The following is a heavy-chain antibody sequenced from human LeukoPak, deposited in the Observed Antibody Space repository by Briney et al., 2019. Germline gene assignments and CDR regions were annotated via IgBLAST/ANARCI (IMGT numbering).Heavy chain of an antibody. CDR3: ARLSNYGGHSGDGY. Sequence: PSETLSLTCTVSGGSISGTTYYWDWIRQPPGKGLEGMGAIYYSGTTYYNPSLKGRVTISVDTSKNHFSLKLSSVTAADTSVYYCARLSNYGGHSGDGYWGQGTLVTVSS. D-gene: IGHD4-23*01. V-gene: IGHV4-39*02. J-gene: IGHJ4*02. CDR2: IYYSGTT. CDR1: GGSISGTTYY.